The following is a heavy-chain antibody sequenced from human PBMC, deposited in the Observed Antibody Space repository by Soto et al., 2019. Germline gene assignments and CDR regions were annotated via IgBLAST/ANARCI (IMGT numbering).Heavy chain of an antibody. CDR1: GYTFTSYG. D-gene: IGHD3-22*01. V-gene: IGHV1-18*04. CDR2: ISAYNGNT. CDR3: AREGGYYDSSGYYVLLN. Sequence: GASVKVSRKASGYTFTSYGISWVRLAPGQGLEWMGWISAYNGNTNYAQKLQGRVTMTTDTSTSTAYMELRSLRSDDTAVYYCAREGGYYDSSGYYVLLNWGQGTLVTVSS. J-gene: IGHJ4*02.